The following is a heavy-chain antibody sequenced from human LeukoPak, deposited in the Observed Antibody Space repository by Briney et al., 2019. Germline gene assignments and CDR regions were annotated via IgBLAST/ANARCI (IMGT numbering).Heavy chain of an antibody. D-gene: IGHD4-17*01. CDR3: ASGMTTVTSPFDY. CDR2: IYYSGNT. V-gene: IGHV4-31*03. J-gene: IGHJ4*02. CDR1: GGSVSSGGYY. Sequence: SETLSLTCTVSGGSVSSGGYYWSWIRQHPGKGLEWIGYIYYSGNTYYNPSLESRVTISVDTSKNQFSLKLSSVTAADTAVYYCASGMTTVTSPFDYWGQGTLVTVSS.